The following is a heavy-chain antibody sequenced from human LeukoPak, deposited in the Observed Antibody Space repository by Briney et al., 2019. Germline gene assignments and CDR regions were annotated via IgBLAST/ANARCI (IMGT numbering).Heavy chain of an antibody. CDR3: ARELRSNYMDY. J-gene: IGHJ4*02. CDR1: GASISSGNFY. CDR2: IFTSGSI. V-gene: IGHV4-61*02. Sequence: SETLSLTCAVSGASISSGNFYWSWIGQPAGKGLECIGRIFTSGSINYNPSLKSRVTISVDTSKNQFSLRLTSVTAADTAIYYCARELRSNYMDYWGQGTLVTVSS. D-gene: IGHD4-11*01.